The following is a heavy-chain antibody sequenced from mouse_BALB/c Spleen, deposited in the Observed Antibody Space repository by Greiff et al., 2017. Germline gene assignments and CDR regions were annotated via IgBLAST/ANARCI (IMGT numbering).Heavy chain of an antibody. Sequence: EVKVEESGPSLVKPSQTLSLTCSVTGDSITSGYWNWIRKFPGNKLEYMGYISYSGSTYYNPSLKSRISITRDTSKNQYYLQLNSVTTEDTATYYCARAYYDAMDYWGQGTSVTVSS. CDR2: ISYSGST. J-gene: IGHJ4*01. V-gene: IGHV3-8*02. D-gene: IGHD2-10*01. CDR3: ARAYYDAMDY. CDR1: GDSITSGY.